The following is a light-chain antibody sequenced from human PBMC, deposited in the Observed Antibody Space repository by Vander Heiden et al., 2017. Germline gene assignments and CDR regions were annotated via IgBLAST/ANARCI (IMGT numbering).Light chain of an antibody. CDR2: AAS. Sequence: IQMTQSPSSLSASVGDRVTITCRASQGISSYLAWFQQKTGKAPKSLIHAASSLQSGVPSKFSGSGSETDFTRTISSRQPEDFATYYCQQYNTYPLTFGGGTKVEIK. V-gene: IGKV1-16*02. J-gene: IGKJ4*01. CDR1: QGISSY. CDR3: QQYNTYPLT.